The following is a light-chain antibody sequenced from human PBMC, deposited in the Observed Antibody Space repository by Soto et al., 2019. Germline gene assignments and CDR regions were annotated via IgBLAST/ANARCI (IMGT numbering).Light chain of an antibody. CDR3: QQYNSYSPLT. CDR2: MAS. CDR1: QSISDW. J-gene: IGKJ4*01. V-gene: IGKV1-5*03. Sequence: DIQMTQSPSTLSASIGDRVTITCRASQSISDWLAWYQQKPGKAPKLLIYMASTLESGVPSRFSGSGSGTEFSLTISSLQPYDFATYYCQQYNSYSPLTFGGGTKVEIK.